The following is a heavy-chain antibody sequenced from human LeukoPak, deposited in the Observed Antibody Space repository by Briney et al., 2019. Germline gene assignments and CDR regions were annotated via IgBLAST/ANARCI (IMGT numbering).Heavy chain of an antibody. Sequence: SQTLSLTCTVSGASIRSGDYYWSWIRQPPGKGLEWIGYIYDSGSTYYNPSLKSRVTISVDTSKNQFSLKLSSVTAADTAVYYCAREGLGGGYWFDPWGQGTLVTVSS. CDR1: GASIRSGDYY. V-gene: IGHV4-30-4*01. D-gene: IGHD3-22*01. CDR2: IYDSGST. CDR3: AREGLGGGYWFDP. J-gene: IGHJ5*02.